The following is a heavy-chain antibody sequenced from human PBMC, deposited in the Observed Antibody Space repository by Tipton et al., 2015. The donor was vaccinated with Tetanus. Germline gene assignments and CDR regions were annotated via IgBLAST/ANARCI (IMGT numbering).Heavy chain of an antibody. J-gene: IGHJ4*02. CDR2: IYPGDSST. V-gene: IGHV5-51*01. CDR1: GYRFDLYW. CDR3: ARQKGY. Sequence: QSGPEVKKPGESLKISCSGSGYRFDLYWLAWVRQMPGKGLEWMGVIYPGDSSTIYSPSFQGLVTISVDKSINTTYLRWTSLKASDSAMYYCARQKGYWGQGTLVTVSS.